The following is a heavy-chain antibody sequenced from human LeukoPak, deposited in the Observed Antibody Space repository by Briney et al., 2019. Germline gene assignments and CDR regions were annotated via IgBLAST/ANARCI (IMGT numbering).Heavy chain of an antibody. J-gene: IGHJ5*02. Sequence: SVKVSCKASGFTFTSSAMQWVRQARGQRLEWIGWIAVGSGNTNYAQKFQERVTITRDMSTSTAYMELSSLRSEDTAVYYCAAAPKYNWNPNWFDPWGQGTLVTVSS. CDR2: IAVGSGNT. D-gene: IGHD1-20*01. V-gene: IGHV1-58*02. CDR3: AAAPKYNWNPNWFDP. CDR1: GFTFTSSA.